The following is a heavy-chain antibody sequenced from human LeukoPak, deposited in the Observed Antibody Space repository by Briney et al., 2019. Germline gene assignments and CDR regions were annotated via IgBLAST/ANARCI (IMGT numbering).Heavy chain of an antibody. J-gene: IGHJ4*02. CDR2: IYYTGTT. V-gene: IGHV4-39*01. D-gene: IGHD5-24*01. CDR1: RVSISSSSYY. CDR3: ARQDSPESMATFSFDF. Sequence: PSETLSLTCSVSRVSISSSSYYWGWIRQPPGRGLEWIGTIYYTGTTYYSPSLKSRVTISVDTSKKQFSQNLTSVTAADTAVYYCARQDSPESMATFSFDFWGQGILVTVSS.